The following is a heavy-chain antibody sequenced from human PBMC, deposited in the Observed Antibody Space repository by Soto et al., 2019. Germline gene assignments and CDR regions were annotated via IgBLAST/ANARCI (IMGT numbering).Heavy chain of an antibody. CDR3: GIGGDRAFLYYFDC. CDR1: GFTVSSNY. Sequence: RLSCAASGFTVSSNYMSWVRQAPGKGLEWVSVIYSGGSTYYADSVKGRFTISRDKSKNTLYLQMNSLRAEDTAVYYCGIGGDRAFLYYFDCWGQGTLVTVSS. CDR2: IYSGGST. D-gene: IGHD2-21*01. V-gene: IGHV3-53*01. J-gene: IGHJ4*02.